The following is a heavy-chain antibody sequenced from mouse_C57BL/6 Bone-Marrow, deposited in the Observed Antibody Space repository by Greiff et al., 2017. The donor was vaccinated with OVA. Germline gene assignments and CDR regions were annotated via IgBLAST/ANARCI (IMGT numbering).Heavy chain of an antibody. V-gene: IGHV5-6*01. Sequence: EVKLMESGGDLVKPGGSLKLSCAASGFTFSSYGMSWVRQTPDKRLEWVATISSGGSYTYYPDSVKGRFTISRDNAKNTLYLQMSSLKSEDTAMYYCARHLLTGAFWFAYGGQGTLVTVSA. J-gene: IGHJ3*01. CDR2: ISSGGSYT. CDR1: GFTFSSYG. CDR3: ARHLLTGAFWFAY. D-gene: IGHD4-1*01.